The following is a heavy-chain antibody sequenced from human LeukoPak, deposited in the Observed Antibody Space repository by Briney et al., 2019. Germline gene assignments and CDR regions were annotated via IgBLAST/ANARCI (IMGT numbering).Heavy chain of an antibody. V-gene: IGHV3-23*01. Sequence: GGSLRLSCAASGFTFSIYDLSWVRQAPGKGLEWVSAIDRGVGNTYHADSVKGRFTISRDNSKNTLYLQMNNLRVDDTAVYYCAKKGQADDDGKPDWGQGTLVTVSS. D-gene: IGHD1-1*01. CDR3: AKKGQADDDGKPD. J-gene: IGHJ4*02. CDR1: GFTFSIYD. CDR2: IDRGVGNT.